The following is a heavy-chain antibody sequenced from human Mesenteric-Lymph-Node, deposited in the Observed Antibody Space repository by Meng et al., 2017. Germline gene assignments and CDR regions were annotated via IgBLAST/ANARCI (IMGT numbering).Heavy chain of an antibody. CDR2: IPHRGSS. D-gene: IGHD3-10*01. V-gene: IGHV4-30-4*01. J-gene: IGHJ1*01. Sequence: QVQRQAAGPGLVKPSHTLSLTCTVSGGSISSGDYYWSWIRQPPGKGLEWIGEIPHRGSSAYNPSLKSRVSMSIDKSKNQFSLKLTSVTAADTAVYHCLRGSGGSVWGQGTLVTVSS. CDR1: GGSISSGDYY. CDR3: LRGSGGSV.